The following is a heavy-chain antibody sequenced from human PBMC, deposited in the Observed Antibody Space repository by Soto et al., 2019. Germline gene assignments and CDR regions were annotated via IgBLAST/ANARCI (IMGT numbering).Heavy chain of an antibody. Sequence: AGSLSLSCAPAGLSFSSSCMRLVGQAPGKGLEWVAVIIYDGSKKEYADSVKGRFTVSRDNSKDTVYLQMNNLRPEDTGVYYCAKDLHVFASFFFYGMDDWGQVTSVTVS. J-gene: IGHJ6*02. V-gene: IGHV3-30*18. CDR2: IIYDGSKK. D-gene: IGHD3-3*01. CDR3: AKDLHVFASFFFYGMDD. CDR1: GLSFSSSC.